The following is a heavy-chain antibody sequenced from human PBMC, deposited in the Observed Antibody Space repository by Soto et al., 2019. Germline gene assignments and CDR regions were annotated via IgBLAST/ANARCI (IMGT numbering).Heavy chain of an antibody. J-gene: IGHJ6*02. CDR1: GGSISSGDYY. D-gene: IGHD3-10*01. CDR2: IYYSVST. CDR3: ARGMDGGSGSYNPYYGMDV. Sequence: TSETLSLTCTVSGGSISSGDYYWSWIRQPPGKGLEWIGYIYYSVSTYYNPSLKSRVTISVDTSKNQFSLKLSSVTAADTAVYYCARGMDGGSGSYNPYYGMDVWGQGTTVTVSS. V-gene: IGHV4-30-4*01.